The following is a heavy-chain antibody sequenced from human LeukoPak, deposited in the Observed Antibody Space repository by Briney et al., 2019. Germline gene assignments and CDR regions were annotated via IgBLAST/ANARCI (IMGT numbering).Heavy chain of an antibody. D-gene: IGHD3-3*01. J-gene: IGHJ3*02. CDR3: ARDYYDFWSGYTDAFDI. CDR1: GFTFSSYS. Sequence: GGSLRLSCAASGFTFSSYSMNWVRQAPGKGLEWVSSISSSSSYIYYADSVKGRFTISRDNAKNSLYLQMNSLRAEDTAVYYCARDYYDFWSGYTDAFDIWGQGTMVTVSS. V-gene: IGHV3-21*01. CDR2: ISSSSSYI.